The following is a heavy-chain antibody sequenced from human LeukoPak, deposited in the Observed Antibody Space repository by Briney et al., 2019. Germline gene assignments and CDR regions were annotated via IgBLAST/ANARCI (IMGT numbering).Heavy chain of an antibody. CDR1: GFTFSSYG. CDR2: IRYDGSNK. Sequence: GGSLRLSCAASGFTFSSYGMHWFRQAPGKGLEWVAFIRYDGSNKYYADSVKGRFTISRDNSKNTLYLQMNSLRAEDTAVYYCAKDNLNAISGYDYWYYFDYWGQGTLVTVSS. CDR3: AKDNLNAISGYDYWYYFDY. V-gene: IGHV3-30*02. D-gene: IGHD5-12*01. J-gene: IGHJ4*02.